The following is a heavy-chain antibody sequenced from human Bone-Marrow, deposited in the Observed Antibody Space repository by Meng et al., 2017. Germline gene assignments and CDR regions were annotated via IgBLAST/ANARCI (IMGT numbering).Heavy chain of an antibody. Sequence: GESLKISCAASGFTFSSYEMNWVRQAPGKGLEWVSYISSSGSTIYYADSVKGRFTISRDNAKNSLCLQMNSLRAEDTAVYYCARGITMVRGVIFIYYYYGMDVWGQGTTVTVSS. CDR3: ARGITMVRGVIFIYYYYGMDV. D-gene: IGHD3-10*01. V-gene: IGHV3-48*03. CDR1: GFTFSSYE. CDR2: ISSSGSTI. J-gene: IGHJ6*02.